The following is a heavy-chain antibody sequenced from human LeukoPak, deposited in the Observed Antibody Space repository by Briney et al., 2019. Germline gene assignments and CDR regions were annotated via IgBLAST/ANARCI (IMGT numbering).Heavy chain of an antibody. CDR3: ARSYYGSGSYYTSFDY. CDR1: GGTFSSYA. D-gene: IGHD3-10*01. Sequence: SVKVSCKASGGTFSSYAISWVRQAPGQGLEWMGRIILIFGTGNYAQKFQARVTINTVESTRPAYMELSSLRSEDTAVYSCARSYYGSGSYYTSFDYWGQGTLVTVSS. V-gene: IGHV1-69*05. CDR2: IILIFGTG. J-gene: IGHJ4*02.